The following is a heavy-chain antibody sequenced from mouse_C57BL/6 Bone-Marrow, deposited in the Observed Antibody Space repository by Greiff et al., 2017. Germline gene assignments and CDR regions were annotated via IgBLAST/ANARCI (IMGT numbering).Heavy chain of an antibody. CDR2: ISNLAYSI. V-gene: IGHV5-15*01. CDR1: GFTFSDYG. D-gene: IGHD1-1*01. Sequence: DVHLVESGGGLVQPGGSLKLSCAASGFTFSDYGMAWVRQAPRKGPEWVAFISNLAYSIYYADTVTGRFTISRENAKNTLYLEMSSLRSEDTAMYYCARRAYGSIWYFDVWGTGTTVTVSS. J-gene: IGHJ1*03. CDR3: ARRAYGSIWYFDV.